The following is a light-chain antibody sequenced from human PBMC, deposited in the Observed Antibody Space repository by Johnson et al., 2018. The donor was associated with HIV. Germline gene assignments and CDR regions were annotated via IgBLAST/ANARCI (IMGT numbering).Light chain of an antibody. V-gene: IGLV1-51*01. CDR1: TSNIGKSY. Sequence: QSVLTQPPSVSAAPGQKVTISCSGSTSNIGKSYVSWYQQLPGTAPKLLIYDNNNRPSGIPDRFSGSKSGTSATLGITGLQTGDEADYYCGTWDSSLSAGGANYVFGTGTKVTVL. CDR3: GTWDSSLSAGGANYV. J-gene: IGLJ1*01. CDR2: DNN.